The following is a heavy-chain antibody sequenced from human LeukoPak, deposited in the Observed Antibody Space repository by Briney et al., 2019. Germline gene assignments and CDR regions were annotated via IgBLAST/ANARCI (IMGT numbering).Heavy chain of an antibody. D-gene: IGHD1-1*01. Sequence: SETLSLTCTVSGDSISSGIYYWSWIRQHPGKGLEWIGYIYYTGTSYHNPSLRSRVTISVDTSKNQFSLKLSSVTAADTAVYYCARTTYLSVDYWGQGTLVTVSS. CDR2: IYYTGTS. CDR1: GDSISSGIYY. J-gene: IGHJ4*02. V-gene: IGHV4-31*03. CDR3: ARTTYLSVDY.